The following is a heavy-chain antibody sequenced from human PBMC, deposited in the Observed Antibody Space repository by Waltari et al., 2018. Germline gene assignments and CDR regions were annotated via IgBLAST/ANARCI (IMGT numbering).Heavy chain of an antibody. V-gene: IGHV1-8*01. J-gene: IGHJ6*02. D-gene: IGHD3-22*01. CDR3: ARRDSSGPYYYYYALDV. CDR1: GYTFTSYD. Sequence: QVQLVQSGAEVKKPGASVKVSCKASGYTFTSYDINWVRQATGQGLEWMGWMNPNSGNTGYAQKGQGRVTMTRNTSISTAYMELSSLRSEDTAVYYCARRDSSGPYYYYYALDVWGQGTTVTVSS. CDR2: MNPNSGNT.